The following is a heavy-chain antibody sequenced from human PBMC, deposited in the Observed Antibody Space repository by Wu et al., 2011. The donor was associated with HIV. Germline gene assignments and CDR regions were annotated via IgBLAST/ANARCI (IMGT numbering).Heavy chain of an antibody. Sequence: QVQLVQTGPEMKKPGASVKVSCKASGYTFTGYYMHWVRQAPGQGLEWMGWINPNSGGTNYAKKFQGRVTMTRDTSISTAYMELSWLRSDDTAVYYCARDPYSSSFYYYYFMDVWGKGTTVTVSS. CDR1: GYTFTGYY. CDR3: ARDPYSSSFYYYYFMDV. CDR2: INPNSGGT. D-gene: IGHD6-6*01. V-gene: IGHV1-2*02. J-gene: IGHJ6*03.